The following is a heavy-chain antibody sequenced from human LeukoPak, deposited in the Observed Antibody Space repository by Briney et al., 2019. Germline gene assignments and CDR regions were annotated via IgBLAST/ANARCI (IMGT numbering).Heavy chain of an antibody. J-gene: IGHJ4*02. D-gene: IGHD3-22*01. CDR1: GFTFSDYS. Sequence: NPGGSLRLSCAASGFTFSDYSINWVRQAPGKGLEWVSSINPTSTSIYYADAVKGRFTISRDNAKSSLYLQMNSLRAEDTARYYCVGLRRNSDRSGYYYFYNYWGQRIQVTVSS. V-gene: IGHV3-21*01. CDR3: VGLRRNSDRSGYYYFYNY. CDR2: INPTSTSI.